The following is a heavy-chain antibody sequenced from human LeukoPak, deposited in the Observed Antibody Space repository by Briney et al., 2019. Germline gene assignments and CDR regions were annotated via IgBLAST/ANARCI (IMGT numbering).Heavy chain of an antibody. J-gene: IGHJ3*02. CDR2: ISSSSSYI. V-gene: IGHV3-21*01. D-gene: IGHD3-22*01. CDR1: GLTFSSYN. CDR3: ARDYDSSGYTGAFDI. Sequence: GGSLRLSCAASGLTFSSYNMNWVRQAPGKGLEWVSSISSSSSYIYYADSVRGRFTISRDNAKNSLYLQMNSLRAEDTAVYYCARDYDSSGYTGAFDIWGQGTMVTVSS.